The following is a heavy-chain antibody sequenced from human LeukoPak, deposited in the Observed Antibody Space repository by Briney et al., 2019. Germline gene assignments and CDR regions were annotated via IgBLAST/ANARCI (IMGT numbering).Heavy chain of an antibody. CDR3: ARDRSRHYGDLDRPLDY. D-gene: IGHD4-17*01. CDR2: ISSSGSTI. J-gene: IGHJ4*02. CDR1: GFTFSDYY. Sequence: PGGSLRLSCAASGFTFSDYYMSWIRQAPGKGLEWVSYISSSGSTIYYADSVKGRFTISRDNAKNSLYLQMNSLRAEDTAVYYCARDRSRHYGDLDRPLDYWGQGTLVTVSS. V-gene: IGHV3-11*04.